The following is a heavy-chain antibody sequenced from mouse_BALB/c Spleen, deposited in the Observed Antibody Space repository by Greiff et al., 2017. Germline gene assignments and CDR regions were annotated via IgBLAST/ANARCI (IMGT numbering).Heavy chain of an antibody. CDR1: GFTFSSYG. J-gene: IGHJ1*01. CDR3: ARDGDYYGSSYDWYFDV. D-gene: IGHD1-1*01. CDR2: INSNGGST. V-gene: IGHV5-6-3*01. Sequence: EVQRVESGGGLVQPGGSLKLSCAASGFTFSSYGMSWVRQTPDKRLELVATINSNGGSTYYPDSVKGRFTISRDNAKNTLYLQMSSLKSEDTAMYYCARDGDYYGSSYDWYFDVWGAGTTVTVSS.